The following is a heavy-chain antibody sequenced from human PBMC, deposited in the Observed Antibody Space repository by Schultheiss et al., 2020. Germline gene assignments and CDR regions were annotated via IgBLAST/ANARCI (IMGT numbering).Heavy chain of an antibody. CDR2: ISYDGSNK. Sequence: GGSLRLSCAASGFTFRSYGMSWVRQAPGKGLEWVAVISYDGSNKYYADSVKGRFTISRDNSKNTLYLQMNSLRAEDTAVYYCARDRHCGGDCYATWGQGTLVTVSS. CDR3: ARDRHCGGDCYAT. CDR1: GFTFRSYG. V-gene: IGHV3-30*03. D-gene: IGHD2-21*02. J-gene: IGHJ5*02.